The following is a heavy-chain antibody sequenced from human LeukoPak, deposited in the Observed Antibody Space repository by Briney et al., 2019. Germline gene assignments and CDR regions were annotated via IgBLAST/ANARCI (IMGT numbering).Heavy chain of an antibody. CDR2: IYHSGST. J-gene: IGHJ3*02. V-gene: IGHV4-30-2*01. CDR1: GGSISSSSYY. D-gene: IGHD4-23*01. CDR3: ARDDGGSSAGAFDI. Sequence: SETLSLTCTVSGGSISSSSYYWGWIRQPPGTGLEWIGYIYHSGSTYYNPSLKSRVTISVDRSKNQFSLKLSSVTAADTAVYYCARDDGGSSAGAFDIWGQGTMVTVSS.